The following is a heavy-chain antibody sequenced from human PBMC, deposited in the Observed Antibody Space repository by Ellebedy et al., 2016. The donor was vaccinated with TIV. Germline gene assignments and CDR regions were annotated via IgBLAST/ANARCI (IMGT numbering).Heavy chain of an antibody. Sequence: GGSLRLXXAASGFTSSFYWMGWARQAPGTGLEWVANIKQDGSEKHYADSVKGRFTISRDNAKNSLYLQMNSLGAEDTAVYFCARGRYYCSSTSCYAPSWFDPWGQGTLVTVSS. D-gene: IGHD2-2*01. CDR1: GFTSSFYW. CDR3: ARGRYYCSSTSCYAPSWFDP. J-gene: IGHJ5*02. V-gene: IGHV3-7*01. CDR2: IKQDGSEK.